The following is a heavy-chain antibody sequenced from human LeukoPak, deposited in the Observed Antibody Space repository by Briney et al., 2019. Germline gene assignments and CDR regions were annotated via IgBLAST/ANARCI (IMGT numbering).Heavy chain of an antibody. CDR2: ISAYNGNT. Sequence: ASVKVSCKASGYTFTSYGISWVRQAPGQGLEWMGWISAYNGNTNYAQKLQGRVTMTTDTSTSTAYMELSSLRSEDTAVYYCARAIFGVASGYYYYYMDVWGKGTTVTVSS. V-gene: IGHV1-18*01. CDR1: GYTFTSYG. CDR3: ARAIFGVASGYYYYYMDV. J-gene: IGHJ6*03. D-gene: IGHD3-3*01.